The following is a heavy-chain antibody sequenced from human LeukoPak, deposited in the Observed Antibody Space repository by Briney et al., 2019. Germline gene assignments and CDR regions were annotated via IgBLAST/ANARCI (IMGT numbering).Heavy chain of an antibody. J-gene: IGHJ4*02. CDR1: GGSISSSNW. CDR2: IYLRGNT. V-gene: IGHV4-4*02. CDR3: ARDSFPRAGSYY. D-gene: IGHD3-10*01. Sequence: PSETLSLTCAISGGSISSSNWWTWVRQPPGKGLEWVGEIYLRGNTNYNPSLKSRVTISVDTSKNQFSLKLSSVTATDTAVYYCARDSFPRAGSYYWGQGTLVTVSS.